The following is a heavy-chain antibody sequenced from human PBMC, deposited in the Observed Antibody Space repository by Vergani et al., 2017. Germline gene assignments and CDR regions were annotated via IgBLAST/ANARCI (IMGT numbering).Heavy chain of an antibody. J-gene: IGHJ6*02. CDR1: GYTFTSYY. V-gene: IGHV1-46*01. Sequence: QVQLVQSGAEVKKPGASVKVSCKASGYTFTSYYMHWVRQAPGQGLEWIGIINPSGGSTSYAQKFQGRVTMTRDTSTSTVYMELSSLKASDTAMYYCARRGYYYDAMDAWGQGTTVTVSS. CDR3: ARRGYYYDAMDA. CDR2: INPSGGST. D-gene: IGHD3-10*01.